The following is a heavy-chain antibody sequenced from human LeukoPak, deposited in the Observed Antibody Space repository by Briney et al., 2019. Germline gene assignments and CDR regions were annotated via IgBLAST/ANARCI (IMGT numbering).Heavy chain of an antibody. Sequence: PGGSLRLSCEASGFTFSAYAMNWVRQAPGKGPEWVSYISSNAGNMYYADSVKGRFTISRDNAKSSLYLQMNSLRAEDTAFYYCARVLSSSPSSLGAYDLWGQGTMVHVSS. V-gene: IGHV3-48*03. CDR1: GFTFSAYA. J-gene: IGHJ3*01. CDR3: ARVLSSSPSSLGAYDL. CDR2: ISSNAGNM. D-gene: IGHD2-2*01.